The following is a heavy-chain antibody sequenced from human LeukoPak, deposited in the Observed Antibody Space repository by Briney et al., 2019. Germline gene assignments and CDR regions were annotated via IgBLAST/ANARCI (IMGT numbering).Heavy chain of an antibody. CDR1: GFTFSDYY. J-gene: IGHJ6*02. Sequence: GGSLRLSCAASGFTFSDYYMSWIRQAPGKGLEWVSYISSSGSTIYYADSVKGRFTISRDNAKNSLYLQMNSLRAEDTAVYYCARENYYGSSEINYYYYYGMDVWGQGTTVTVSS. D-gene: IGHD3-22*01. CDR2: ISSSGSTI. CDR3: ARENYYGSSEINYYYYYGMDV. V-gene: IGHV3-11*01.